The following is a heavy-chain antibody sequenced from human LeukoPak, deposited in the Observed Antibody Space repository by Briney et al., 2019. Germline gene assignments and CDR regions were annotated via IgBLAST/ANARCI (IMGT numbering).Heavy chain of an antibody. CDR3: ARDFDWGPDY. Sequence: EASVKVSCKASGFTFTDHYMHWVRQAPGQGLEWMGWINGNSDTTFYAQKFQDRITVTRDTSISTMYMELNRLTSDDTAVYYCARDFDWGPDYWGQGTLVAVSS. V-gene: IGHV1-2*02. CDR1: GFTFTDHY. D-gene: IGHD3-9*01. CDR2: INGNSDTT. J-gene: IGHJ4*02.